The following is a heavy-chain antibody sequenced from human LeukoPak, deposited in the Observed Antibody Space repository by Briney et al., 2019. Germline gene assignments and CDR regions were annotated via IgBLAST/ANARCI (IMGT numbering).Heavy chain of an antibody. CDR3: AREKYSGSYWGY. CDR2: INPSTGDT. D-gene: IGHD1-26*01. CDR1: GYTFTGYY. J-gene: IGHJ4*02. Sequence: ASVKVSCKASGYTFTGYYMHWVRQAPGQGLEWMGWINPSTGDTNYAQNFQGRVTMTRDTSISTAFMDLTRLRSDDTAVYYCAREKYSGSYWGYWGQGTLVTVSS. V-gene: IGHV1-2*02.